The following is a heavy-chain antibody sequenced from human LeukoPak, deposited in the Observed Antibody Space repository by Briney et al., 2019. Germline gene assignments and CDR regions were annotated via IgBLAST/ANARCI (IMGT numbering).Heavy chain of an antibody. D-gene: IGHD3-22*01. Sequence: GGSLRLSCVASGFTFSSYEINWVRQAPGKGLEWISHISSSGSTIYYADFLRGRFTISRDNAKNTVSLQMNSLRAEDTGVYYCARAPSEIGGYYPEYFRHWGQGTLVTVSS. J-gene: IGHJ1*01. CDR1: GFTFSSYE. V-gene: IGHV3-48*03. CDR3: ARAPSEIGGYYPEYFRH. CDR2: ISSSGSTI.